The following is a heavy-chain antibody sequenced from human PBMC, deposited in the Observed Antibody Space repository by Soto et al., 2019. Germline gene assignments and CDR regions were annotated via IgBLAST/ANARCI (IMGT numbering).Heavy chain of an antibody. V-gene: IGHV3-23*01. J-gene: IGHJ6*03. D-gene: IGHD2-15*01. CDR1: GFTFSSYA. CDR3: AKDLRYCSGGSCYSDYCYYMDV. CDR2: ISGSGGST. Sequence: GGSLRLSCAASGFTFSSYAMSWVRQAPGKGLEWVSAISGSGGSTYYADSVKGRFTISRDNSKNTLYLQMNSLRAEDTAVYYCAKDLRYCSGGSCYSDYCYYMDVWGKGTTVTVSS.